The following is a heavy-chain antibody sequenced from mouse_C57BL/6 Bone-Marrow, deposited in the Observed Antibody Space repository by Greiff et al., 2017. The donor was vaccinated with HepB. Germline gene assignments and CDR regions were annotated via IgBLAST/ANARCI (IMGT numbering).Heavy chain of an antibody. CDR2: IYPGDGDT. CDR3: ASRGLRRGYYAMDY. CDR1: GYAFSSYW. J-gene: IGHJ4*01. D-gene: IGHD2-4*01. V-gene: IGHV1-80*01. Sequence: QVQLKQSGAELVKPGASVKISCKASGYAFSSYWMNWVKQRPGKGLEWIGQIYPGDGDTNYNGKFKGKATLTADKSSSTAYMQLSSLTSEDSAVYFCASRGLRRGYYAMDYWGQGTSVTVSS.